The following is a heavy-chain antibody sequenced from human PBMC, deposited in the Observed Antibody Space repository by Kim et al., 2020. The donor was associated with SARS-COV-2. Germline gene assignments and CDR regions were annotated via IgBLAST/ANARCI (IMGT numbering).Heavy chain of an antibody. CDR2: IYWDDDK. V-gene: IGHV2-5*02. D-gene: IGHD6-13*01. CDR1: GFSLSTSGVG. J-gene: IGHJ2*01. CDR3: AHSRIAAAGTIWYFDL. Sequence: SGPTLVNPTQTLTLTCTFSGFSLSTSGVGVGWIRQPPGKALEWLALIYWDDDKRYSPSLKSRLTITKDTSKNQVVLTMTNMDPVDTATYYCAHSRIAAAGTIWYFDLWSRGALVTVSS.